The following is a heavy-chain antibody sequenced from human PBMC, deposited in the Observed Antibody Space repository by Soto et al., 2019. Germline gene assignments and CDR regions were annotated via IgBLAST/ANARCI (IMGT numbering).Heavy chain of an antibody. Sequence: ASVKVSCKASGYTFTSYDINWVRQATGQGPEWMGWMNPNSGNTGYAQKFQGRVTMTRNTSISTAYMELSSLRSEDTAVYYCARGLRVAILSGWFDPWGQGTLVTVSS. D-gene: IGHD2-21*01. CDR1: GYTFTSYD. J-gene: IGHJ5*02. CDR3: ARGLRVAILSGWFDP. CDR2: MNPNSGNT. V-gene: IGHV1-8*01.